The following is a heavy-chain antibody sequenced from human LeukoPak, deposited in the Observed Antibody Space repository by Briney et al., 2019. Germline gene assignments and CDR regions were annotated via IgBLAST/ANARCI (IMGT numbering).Heavy chain of an antibody. CDR3: AGHFHIAAADYFDF. CDR2: INHSGGT. J-gene: IGHJ4*02. V-gene: IGHV4-34*08. CDR1: GGTFSGYY. Sequence: PSETLSLTCAVSGGTFSGYYWSWVRQPPGKGLEWIGEINHSGGTNYNPSLKSRVTISVDTSKNQFSLRLSSGTAADTAGYYCAGHFHIAAADYFDFWGQGTLVTVSS. D-gene: IGHD6-13*01.